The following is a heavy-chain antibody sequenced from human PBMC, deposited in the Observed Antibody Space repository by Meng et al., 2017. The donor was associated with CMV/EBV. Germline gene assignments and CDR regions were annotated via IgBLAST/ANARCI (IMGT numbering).Heavy chain of an antibody. V-gene: IGHV3-74*01. J-gene: IGHJ6*02. D-gene: IGHD6-6*01. Sequence: GGSLRLSCAASGFTFSSYWMHWVRQAPGKGLVWVSRINSDGSSTSYADSVKGRFTISRDNAKNTLYLQMNSLRAEDTAVYYCARDLYSSSSGYYYGMDVWGQGTTVTVSS. CDR3: ARDLYSSSSGYYYGMDV. CDR1: GFTFSSYW. CDR2: INSDGSST.